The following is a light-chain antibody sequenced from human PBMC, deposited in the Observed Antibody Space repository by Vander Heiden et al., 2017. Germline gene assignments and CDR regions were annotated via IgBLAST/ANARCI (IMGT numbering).Light chain of an antibody. J-gene: IGLJ2*01. CDR2: RNK. CDR3: AAWDDSLSGPHVG. CDR1: SSNIGRNY. V-gene: IGLV1-47*01. Sequence: QPVLTQPPSASGTPGQRVTISCSGSSSNIGRNYVYCYQQLPGTAPKLVIYRNKQRPSGVPDRFSGSKSGTSASLAISGLRSEDEADYYCAAWDDSLSGPHVGFGGGTKLTVL.